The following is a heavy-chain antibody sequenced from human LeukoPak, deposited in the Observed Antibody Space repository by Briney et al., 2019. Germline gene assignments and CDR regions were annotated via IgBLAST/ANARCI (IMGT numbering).Heavy chain of an antibody. CDR1: GFTFSSYS. V-gene: IGHV3-48*01. CDR2: ISSSISTL. D-gene: IGHD2-2*01. J-gene: IGHJ4*02. CDR3: ARDLVVPTAAINFDY. Sequence: GGSLRLSCAASGFTFSSYSMNWVRQAPGKGLEWVSYISSSISTLYYADSVKGRFTISRDNAKNSLYLQMDSLRAEDTAVYYCARDLVVPTAAINFDYWGQGTLVTVSS.